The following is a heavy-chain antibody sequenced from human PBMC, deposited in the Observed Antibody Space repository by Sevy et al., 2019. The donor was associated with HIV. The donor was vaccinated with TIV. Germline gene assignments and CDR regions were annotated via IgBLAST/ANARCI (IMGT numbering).Heavy chain of an antibody. J-gene: IGHJ4*02. D-gene: IGHD6-13*01. Sequence: GVSLRLSCAASGFTFSSYWMSWVRQAPGKGLEWVATIKHDGSEKYYVDSVKGRFTISRDNAKNSLYLQMNSLRAEDTAVFYCASWGLLGAAGLDSWGQGTLVTVSS. CDR1: GFTFSSYW. CDR2: IKHDGSEK. CDR3: ASWGLLGAAGLDS. V-gene: IGHV3-7*03.